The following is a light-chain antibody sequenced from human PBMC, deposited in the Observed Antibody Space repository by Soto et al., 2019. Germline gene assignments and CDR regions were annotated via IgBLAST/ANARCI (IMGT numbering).Light chain of an antibody. V-gene: IGLV2-14*01. CDR3: CSYTRSYTWV. CDR2: KVS. CDR1: SSDVGDGDF. Sequence: QSALTQPASVSGSPRQSITISCTGTSSDVGDGDFVSWYQQRPGNAPKLMIYKVSNRPSGFSNRFSGSKSGNTASLTISGLQSEDEADYYCCSYTRSYTWVFGVGTKLTVL. J-gene: IGLJ3*02.